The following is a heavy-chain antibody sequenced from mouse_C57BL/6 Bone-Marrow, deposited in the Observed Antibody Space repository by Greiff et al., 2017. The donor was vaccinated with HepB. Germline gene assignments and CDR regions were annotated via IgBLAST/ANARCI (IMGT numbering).Heavy chain of an antibody. J-gene: IGHJ4*01. Sequence: VKLVESGPELVKPGASVKLSCKASGYTFTSYDINWVKQRPGQGLEWIGWIYPRDGSTKYNEKFKGKATLTVDTSSSTAYMELHSLTSEDSAVYFCAREGLIYYYGSSLYYYAMDYWGQGTSVTVSS. CDR2: IYPRDGST. CDR1: GYTFTSYD. CDR3: AREGLIYYYGSSLYYYAMDY. V-gene: IGHV1-85*01. D-gene: IGHD1-1*01.